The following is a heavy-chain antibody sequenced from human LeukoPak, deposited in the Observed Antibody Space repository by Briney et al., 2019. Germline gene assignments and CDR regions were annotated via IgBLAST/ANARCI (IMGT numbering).Heavy chain of an antibody. CDR2: IYSGGAT. Sequence: PGGSLTLSCAASGFTVISNLMTWVRQSPGRGLERLSSIYSGGATYYADSVKGRFTISRDHSNNSVSLQMTNLRVEDTAIYYCARGAYRISWPGIDYWGQGTLVTVSS. D-gene: IGHD3-16*02. CDR3: ARGAYRISWPGIDY. J-gene: IGHJ4*02. V-gene: IGHV3-53*01. CDR1: GFTVISNL.